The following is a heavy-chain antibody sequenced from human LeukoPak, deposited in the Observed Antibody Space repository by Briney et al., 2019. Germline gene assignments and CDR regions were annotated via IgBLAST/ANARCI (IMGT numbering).Heavy chain of an antibody. D-gene: IGHD3-22*01. V-gene: IGHV1-2*02. J-gene: IGHJ4*02. Sequence: GASVKVSCKASGYTFTGYYMHWVRQASGQGLEWMGWINPNSGGTNYAQKFQGRVTMTRDTSISTAYMELSRLRSDDTAVYYCARGKDYYDSSGYYYVWGQGTLVTVSS. CDR1: GYTFTGYY. CDR3: ARGKDYYDSSGYYYV. CDR2: INPNSGGT.